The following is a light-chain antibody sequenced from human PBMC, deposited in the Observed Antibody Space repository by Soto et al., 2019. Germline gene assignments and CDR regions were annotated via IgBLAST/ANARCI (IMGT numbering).Light chain of an antibody. CDR3: ATWDDSLNGAV. CDR2: SNN. CDR1: SSNIGSDT. Sequence: QSVLTQSPSASGTPGQRVTISCSGSSSNIGSDTVNWYQQLPGTAPKLLIYSNNQRPSGVPDRFSGSKSGTLASLAISGLQSEDEADYYCATWDDSLNGAVFGGGTQLTVL. V-gene: IGLV1-44*01. J-gene: IGLJ7*01.